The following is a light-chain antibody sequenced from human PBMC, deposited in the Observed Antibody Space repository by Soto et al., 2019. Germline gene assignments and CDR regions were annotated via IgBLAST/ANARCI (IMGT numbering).Light chain of an antibody. V-gene: IGKV3-20*01. CDR3: QQYGSSPPRKIT. CDR1: RSISRY. J-gene: IGKJ5*01. CDR2: GAS. Sequence: SASPGESPTNSSRASRSISRYLAWYQHQPGQAPRLLIYGASSRATGIPDRVSGSGSGTDFTLTISRLEPEDFGVYYCQQYGSSPPRKITFGQGTRLEIK.